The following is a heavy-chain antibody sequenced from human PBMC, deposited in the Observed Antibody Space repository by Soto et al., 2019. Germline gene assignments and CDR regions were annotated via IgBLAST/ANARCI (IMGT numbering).Heavy chain of an antibody. D-gene: IGHD3-22*01. CDR3: SRDSYDSSGYYLYYYYYGMDV. Sequence: GGSLRLSCTASGFTFGDYAMSWFRQVPGKGLEWVGFIRSKAYGGTTEYAASVKGRFTISRDDSKIIAYLQMNSLKTEDTAVYYCSRDSYDSSGYYLYYYYYGMDVWGQGTTVTVSS. CDR2: IRSKAYGGTT. CDR1: GFTFGDYA. V-gene: IGHV3-49*03. J-gene: IGHJ6*02.